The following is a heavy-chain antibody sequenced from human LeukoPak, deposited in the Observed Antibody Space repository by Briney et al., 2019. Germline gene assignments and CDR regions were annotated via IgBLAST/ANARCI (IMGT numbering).Heavy chain of an antibody. CDR2: INHSGNT. Sequence: SETLSLTCAVYGGSFSGYYWSWIRQSPGKGLEWIGEINHSGNTNYNPSPKSRVTTSVDTSKSQFSLKLRSVTAAGTAVYYCARGRATRIVVVVAAKHGGRAFDIWGQGTMVTVSS. J-gene: IGHJ3*02. CDR1: GGSFSGYY. V-gene: IGHV4-34*01. CDR3: ARGRATRIVVVVAAKHGGRAFDI. D-gene: IGHD2-15*01.